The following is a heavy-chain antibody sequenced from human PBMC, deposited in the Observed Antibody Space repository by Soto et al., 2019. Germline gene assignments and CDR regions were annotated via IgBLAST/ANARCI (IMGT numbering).Heavy chain of an antibody. CDR2: LLHSGTT. CDR1: GDSISSPKW. Sequence: QVQLQESGPGLVKPSGTLSLTCAVSGDSISSPKWWTWLRQPPGKGLEWIGDLLHSGTTNYNPSRKXXVILLVDKSQNQFSLSLTSVTAADTAIYFCAYSSGWYRHDVWGQGTSVTVSS. CDR3: AYSSGWYRHDV. D-gene: IGHD6-19*01. V-gene: IGHV4-4*02. J-gene: IGHJ3*01.